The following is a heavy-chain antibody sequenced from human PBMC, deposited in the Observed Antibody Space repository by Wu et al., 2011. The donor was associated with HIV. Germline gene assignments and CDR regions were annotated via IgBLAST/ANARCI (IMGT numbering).Heavy chain of an antibody. CDR1: GYTFNTYA. CDR3: ARAPGGHCRGGTVRYLTWYFEL. J-gene: IGHJ2*01. D-gene: IGHD2-15*01. V-gene: IGHV1-46*02. CDR2: INPTDGNT. Sequence: QLVQSGAEVKKPGASVKVSCKASGYTFNTYAISWVRQVRGQGLEWMGIINPTDGNTKYEQRFEGRVTMTRDTPTNTVYMELSSLRFEDTAVYFCARAPGGHCRGGTVRYLTWYFELWGRGTLVTV.